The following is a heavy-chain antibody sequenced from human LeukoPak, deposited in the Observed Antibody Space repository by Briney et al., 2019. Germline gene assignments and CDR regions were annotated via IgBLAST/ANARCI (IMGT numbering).Heavy chain of an antibody. Sequence: ASVKVSCKASGYTFTSYDMNWVRQATGQGLEWMGWMNPNSGNTGYAQKFQGRVTMTRNTSISTAYMELSSLRSEDTAVYYCARGRWGWELLYRQYYFDYWDQGTLVTVSS. D-gene: IGHD1-26*01. V-gene: IGHV1-8*01. CDR1: GYTFTSYD. CDR3: ARGRWGWELLYRQYYFDY. CDR2: MNPNSGNT. J-gene: IGHJ4*02.